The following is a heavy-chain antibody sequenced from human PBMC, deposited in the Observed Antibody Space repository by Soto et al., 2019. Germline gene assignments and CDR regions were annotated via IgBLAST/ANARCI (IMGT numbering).Heavy chain of an antibody. CDR2: ISAYNGNT. CDR1: GYTFTSYG. CDR3: ARDCSSTSCKRNYYYYGMAV. Sequence: ASVKVSCKASGYTFTSYGISWVRQAPGQGLEWMGWISAYNGNTNYAQKLQGRVTMTTDTSTSTAYMELRSLRSDDTAVYYCARDCSSTSCKRNYYYYGMAVWGQGTTVTVSS. J-gene: IGHJ6*02. D-gene: IGHD2-2*01. V-gene: IGHV1-18*04.